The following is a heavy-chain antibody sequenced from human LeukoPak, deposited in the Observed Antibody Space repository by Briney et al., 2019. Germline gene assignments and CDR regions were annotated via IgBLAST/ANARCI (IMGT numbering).Heavy chain of an antibody. J-gene: IGHJ4*02. V-gene: IGHV1-69*13. CDR1: GYTFTSYA. CDR3: ASTVLSYNWNSPFDY. Sequence: GASVKVSCKASGYTFTSYAISWVRQAPGQGLEWMGGIIPIFGTANYAQKFQGRVTITADESTSTAYMELSSLRSEDTAVYYCASTVLSYNWNSPFDYWGQGTLVTVSS. D-gene: IGHD1/OR15-1a*01. CDR2: IIPIFGTA.